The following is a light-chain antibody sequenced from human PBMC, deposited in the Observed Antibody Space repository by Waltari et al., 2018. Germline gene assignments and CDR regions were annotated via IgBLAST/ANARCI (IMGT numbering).Light chain of an antibody. CDR3: QQSYSTPWT. J-gene: IGKJ1*01. CDR2: AAT. Sequence: DIQMPQSPSPLWTSVGDRVTIDCRASQRISSYLNWYQQKPGKAPKLLIYAATSLQSGVPSRFRGSGYGTEFHLTISSLQPEDYATDYCQQSYSTPWTFGQGTKVEIK. V-gene: IGKV1-39*01. CDR1: QRISSY.